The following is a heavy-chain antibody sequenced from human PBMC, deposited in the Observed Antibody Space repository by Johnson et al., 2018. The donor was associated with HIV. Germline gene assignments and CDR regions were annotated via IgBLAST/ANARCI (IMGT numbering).Heavy chain of an antibody. CDR2: IYSGGST. CDR1: GFTVSSNY. Sequence: VQLVESGGGLLQPGGSRRLSCAASGFTVSSNYMSWVRQAPGKGLEWVSIIYSGGSTYYADSVKGRFTISRDNSKNTLYLQMNSLRAEDTAVYYCARDLTTYDAFDIWGQGTMVTVSS. D-gene: IGHD2/OR15-2a*01. V-gene: IGHV3-53*01. J-gene: IGHJ3*02. CDR3: ARDLTTYDAFDI.